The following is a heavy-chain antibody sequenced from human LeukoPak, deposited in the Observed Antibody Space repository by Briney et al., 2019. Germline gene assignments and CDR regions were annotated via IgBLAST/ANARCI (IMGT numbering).Heavy chain of an antibody. CDR3: AKDLVDTAMGIDY. J-gene: IGHJ4*02. Sequence: GGSLRLSCAASGFTFSNFAMSWARQAPGKGLEWVAVISYDGSNKYYADSVKGRFTISRDNSKNTLYLQMNSLRAEDTAVYYCAKDLVDTAMGIDYWGQGTLVTVSS. CDR2: ISYDGSNK. V-gene: IGHV3-30*18. D-gene: IGHD5-18*01. CDR1: GFTFSNFA.